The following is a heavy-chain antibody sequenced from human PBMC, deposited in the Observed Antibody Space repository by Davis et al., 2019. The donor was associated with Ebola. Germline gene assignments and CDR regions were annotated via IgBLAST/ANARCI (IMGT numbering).Heavy chain of an antibody. D-gene: IGHD6-13*01. CDR2: IYYSGST. CDR3: ARHPGIAAARGVDY. CDR1: GGSISSYY. Sequence: PSETLSLTCTVSGGSISSYYWSWIRQPPGKGLEWIGSIYYSGSTYYNPSLKSRVTISVDTSKNQFSLKLSSVTAADTAVYYCARHPGIAAARGVDYWGQGTLVTVSS. V-gene: IGHV4-59*05. J-gene: IGHJ4*02.